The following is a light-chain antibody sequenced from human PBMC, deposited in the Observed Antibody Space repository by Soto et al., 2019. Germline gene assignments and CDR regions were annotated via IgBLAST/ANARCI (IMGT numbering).Light chain of an antibody. CDR1: SSNIGKNY. J-gene: IGLJ2*01. V-gene: IGLV1-51*01. Sequence: QSVLTQPPSVSAAPGQKVTISCSGSSSNIGKNYVSWYQQLPGTAPKLLIYDNNKRPSGIPDRFSGSKSGTSATLGITGLQTGDEADYYCGTWDSSLSAGGVVFGGGTKLTVL. CDR3: GTWDSSLSAGGVV. CDR2: DNN.